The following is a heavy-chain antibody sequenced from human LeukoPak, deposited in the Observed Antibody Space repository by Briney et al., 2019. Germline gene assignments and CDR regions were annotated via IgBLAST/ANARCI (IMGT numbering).Heavy chain of an antibody. Sequence: GASVKVSCEASGYTLTSYGINWMRQAPGQGLEWMGWISTQSGNKNYAQKVQGRLTLTTDRSTNTAYMELRSLRSDDTAVYYCARGAYGDKWGQGTMVTVSS. V-gene: IGHV1-18*01. D-gene: IGHD4-17*01. CDR2: ISTQSGNK. J-gene: IGHJ4*02. CDR1: GYTLTSYG. CDR3: ARGAYGDK.